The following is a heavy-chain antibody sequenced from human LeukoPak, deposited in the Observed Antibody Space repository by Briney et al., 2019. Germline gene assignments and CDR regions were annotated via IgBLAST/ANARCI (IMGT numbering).Heavy chain of an antibody. Sequence: PSETLSLTCAVYGGSFSGYYWTWLRQPPGKGLEWIGEVNHSGGINYNPSLKSRVTISVDTSKNKFSLKLNSVTAADTAVYYCARVGLLPASVGATTGYFDLWGRGTLVTVSS. CDR2: VNHSGGI. V-gene: IGHV4-34*01. CDR3: ARVGLLPASVGATTGYFDL. D-gene: IGHD1-26*01. J-gene: IGHJ2*01. CDR1: GGSFSGYY.